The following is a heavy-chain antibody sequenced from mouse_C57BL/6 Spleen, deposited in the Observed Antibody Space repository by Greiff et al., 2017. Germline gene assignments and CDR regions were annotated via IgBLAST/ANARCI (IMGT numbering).Heavy chain of an antibody. J-gene: IGHJ3*01. CDR3: ARFTSTGAWFAY. D-gene: IGHD4-1*02. CDR1: GHW. V-gene: IGHV1-9*01. Sequence: GHWIEWVTQRPGHGLEWIGEILPGSGSTNYNEKFKGKATFTADTSSNTAYMQLSSLTTEDSAIYYCARFTSTGAWFAYWGQGTLVTVSA. CDR2: ILPGSGST.